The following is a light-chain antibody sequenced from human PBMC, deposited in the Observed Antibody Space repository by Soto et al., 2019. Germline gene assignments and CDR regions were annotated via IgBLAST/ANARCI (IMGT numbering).Light chain of an antibody. CDR2: EGT. CDR1: SSDVGTYDL. J-gene: IGLJ3*02. CDR3: CSYAGFSTLV. Sequence: QSALTQPASVSGSPGQSVTISCTRSSSDVGTYDLVSWYQQHPGKAPKILIYEGTKRPSGVSNRFSGSKSGNTASLTISGLQAEDEADYFCCSYAGFSTLVFGGGTKLTVL. V-gene: IGLV2-23*01.